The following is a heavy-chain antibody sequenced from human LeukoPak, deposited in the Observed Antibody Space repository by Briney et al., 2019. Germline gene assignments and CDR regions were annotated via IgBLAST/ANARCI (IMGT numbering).Heavy chain of an antibody. Sequence: GGSLRLSCAASGFTFSDYYMSWIRQAPGKGLEGVSYISSSGSTIYYADSVKGRFTISRDNAKNSLYLQMNSLRAEDTAVYYCARDLAYCGGDCYSGYFDYWGQGTLVTVSS. CDR1: GFTFSDYY. D-gene: IGHD2-21*02. V-gene: IGHV3-11*01. CDR3: ARDLAYCGGDCYSGYFDY. CDR2: ISSSGSTI. J-gene: IGHJ4*02.